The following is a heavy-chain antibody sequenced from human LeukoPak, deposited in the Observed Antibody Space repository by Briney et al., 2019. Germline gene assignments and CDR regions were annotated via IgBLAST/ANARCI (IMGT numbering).Heavy chain of an antibody. Sequence: SETLSLTCAVYGGSFSGYYWSWIRQPPGKGLEWIGEINYSGSTNYNPSLKSRVTISVDTSKNQFSLKLSSVTAADTAVYYCARGEKQQLAYYFDYWGQGTLVTVSS. V-gene: IGHV4-34*01. J-gene: IGHJ4*02. D-gene: IGHD6-13*01. CDR3: ARGEKQQLAYYFDY. CDR2: INYSGST. CDR1: GGSFSGYY.